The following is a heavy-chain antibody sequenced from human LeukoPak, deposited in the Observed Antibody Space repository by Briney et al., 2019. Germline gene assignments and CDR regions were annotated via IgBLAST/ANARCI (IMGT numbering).Heavy chain of an antibody. V-gene: IGHV1-2*06. D-gene: IGHD5-18*01. CDR1: GYTFTGYY. Sequence: ASVEVSCKASGYTFTGYYMHWVRQAPGQGLEWMGRINPNSGGTNYAQKFQGRATMTRDTSISTAYMELSRLRSDDTAVYYCASRGYSYGLTFDYWGQGTLVTVSS. CDR3: ASRGYSYGLTFDY. J-gene: IGHJ4*02. CDR2: INPNSGGT.